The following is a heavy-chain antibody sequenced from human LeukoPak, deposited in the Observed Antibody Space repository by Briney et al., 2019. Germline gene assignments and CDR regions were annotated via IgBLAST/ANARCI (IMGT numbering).Heavy chain of an antibody. D-gene: IGHD3-10*01. CDR1: GFTFSSYA. J-gene: IGHJ4*02. CDR3: AKSFNRYYAPQGLDY. Sequence: QAGGSLRLSCAASGFTFSSYAMHWVRQAPGKGLEREAVISYDGSNKYYADSVKGRFTISRDNSKNTLYLQMNSLRAEDTAVYYCAKSFNRYYAPQGLDYWGQGTLVTVSS. CDR2: ISYDGSNK. V-gene: IGHV3-30*04.